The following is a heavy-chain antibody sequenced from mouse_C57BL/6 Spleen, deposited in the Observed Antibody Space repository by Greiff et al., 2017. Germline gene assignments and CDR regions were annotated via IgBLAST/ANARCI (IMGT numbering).Heavy chain of an antibody. Sequence: VQLQQSGPELVKPGASVKIPCKASGYTFTDYNMDWVKQSHGKSLEWIGDINPNNGGTIYNQKFKGKATLTVDTSSSTAYMELLSLTSEDTAVYYCARYRYGSSLDYWGQGTTLTVSS. V-gene: IGHV1-18*01. D-gene: IGHD1-1*01. J-gene: IGHJ2*01. CDR2: INPNNGGT. CDR3: ARYRYGSSLDY. CDR1: GYTFTDYN.